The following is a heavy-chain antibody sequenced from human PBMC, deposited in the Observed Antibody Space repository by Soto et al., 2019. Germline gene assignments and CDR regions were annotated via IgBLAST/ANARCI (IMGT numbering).Heavy chain of an antibody. CDR1: GFTFSSYS. Sequence: GGSLRLSCAASGFTFSSYSMNWVRQAPGKGLEWVSSISSSSSYIYYADSVKGRFTISRDNAKNSLYLQMNSLRAEDTAVYYCARDRYDFWSGYNWFDPWGQGTLVTVSS. J-gene: IGHJ5*02. D-gene: IGHD3-3*01. CDR3: ARDRYDFWSGYNWFDP. V-gene: IGHV3-21*01. CDR2: ISSSSSYI.